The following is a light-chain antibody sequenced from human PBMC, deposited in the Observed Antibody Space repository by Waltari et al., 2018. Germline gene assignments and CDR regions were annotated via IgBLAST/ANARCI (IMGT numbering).Light chain of an antibody. CDR1: SSYVGGYNY. J-gene: IGLJ3*02. Sequence: QSALTQPASASGSPGQSITISCTGTSSYVGGYNYVSWYQQHPGKAPKLMIYDVSNRPSGVSNRFSGSKSGNTASLTISGLQAEDEADYYCSSYTSSSRVFGGGTKLTVL. CDR3: SSYTSSSRV. CDR2: DVS. V-gene: IGLV2-14*03.